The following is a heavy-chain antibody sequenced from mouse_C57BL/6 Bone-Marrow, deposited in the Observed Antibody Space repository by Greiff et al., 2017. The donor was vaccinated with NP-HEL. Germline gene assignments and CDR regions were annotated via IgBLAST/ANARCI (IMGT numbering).Heavy chain of an antibody. CDR1: GFTFSDYY. Sequence: EVMLVESGGGLVQPGGSLKLSCAASGFTFSDYYMYWVRQTPEKRLEWVAYISNGGGSTYYPDTVKGRFTISRDNAKNTLYLQMSRLKSEDTAMYYCARHGGNSWYFDVWGTGTTVTVSS. V-gene: IGHV5-12*01. CDR3: ARHGGNSWYFDV. CDR2: ISNGGGST. D-gene: IGHD2-1*01. J-gene: IGHJ1*03.